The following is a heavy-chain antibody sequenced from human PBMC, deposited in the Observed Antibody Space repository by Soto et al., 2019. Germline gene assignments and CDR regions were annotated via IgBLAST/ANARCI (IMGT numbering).Heavy chain of an antibody. CDR1: GFRFSSYH. J-gene: IGHJ4*02. Sequence: QVELVESGGGVVQPGRSLRLSCVGSGFRFSSYHFHWVRQAPGKGLEWMAVISSDGNNKNYADSVRGRFTTSRDDSKNRVYLQMNSLRPDDTAVYYGARNHYEDYWGQGTLVTVSS. CDR3: ARNHYEDY. CDR2: ISSDGNNK. D-gene: IGHD3-22*01. V-gene: IGHV3-30-3*01.